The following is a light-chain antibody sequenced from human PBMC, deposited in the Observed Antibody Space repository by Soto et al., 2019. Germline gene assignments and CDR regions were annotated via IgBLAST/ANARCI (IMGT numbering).Light chain of an antibody. CDR3: GTWDDSLRTFV. CDR2: DSG. Sequence: QSALTQPPSVSAAPGQKVTVSCSASSSYIGNGFVSWYQQLPGAAPRLLIYDSGKRPSGIPDRFSGSKSDTSATLVITGLQTGDEADYYCGTWDDSLRTFVFGTGTKVTVL. V-gene: IGLV1-51*01. J-gene: IGLJ1*01. CDR1: SSYIGNGF.